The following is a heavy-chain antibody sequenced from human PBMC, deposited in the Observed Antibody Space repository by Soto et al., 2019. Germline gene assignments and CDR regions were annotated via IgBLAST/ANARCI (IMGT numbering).Heavy chain of an antibody. CDR1: GYSFTTYY. CDR3: ARGNLGRRTTAFGVDDAFDI. Sequence: QVQLVQSGAEVRTPGASVKVSCKASGYSFTTYYVHWVRQAPGQGLEWMGIINPSGGTTTYAQRFRGRVNVTRDTATSTVHMEVSSLRSEDTAVYYCARGNLGRRTTAFGVDDAFDIWGQGTMVTVSS. J-gene: IGHJ3*02. V-gene: IGHV1-46*01. D-gene: IGHD3-3*01. CDR2: INPSGGTT.